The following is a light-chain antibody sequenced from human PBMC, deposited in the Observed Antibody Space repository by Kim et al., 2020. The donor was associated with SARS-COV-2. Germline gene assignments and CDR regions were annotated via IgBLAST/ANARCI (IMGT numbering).Light chain of an antibody. CDR2: DVR. CDR1: SSDVGGYNY. Sequence: QSALTQPASVSGSPGQSITISCTGTSSDVGGYNYVPWYQQYPGKAPKLMIYDVRNRPSGVSNRFFGSKSANTASLTISGLQAEDEADYYCSSYTSSSTLVFGGGTKVTVL. J-gene: IGLJ2*01. CDR3: SSYTSSSTLV. V-gene: IGLV2-14*03.